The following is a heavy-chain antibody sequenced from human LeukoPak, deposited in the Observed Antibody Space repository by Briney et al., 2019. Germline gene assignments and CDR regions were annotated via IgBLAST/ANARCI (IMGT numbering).Heavy chain of an antibody. D-gene: IGHD6-19*01. V-gene: IGHV4-34*01. J-gene: IGHJ4*02. CDR2: INHSGST. Sequence: SETLSLTCAVYGGSFSGYYWSWIHQPPGKGLEWIGEINHSGSTNYNPSLKSRVTISVDTSKNQFSLKLSSVTAADTAVYYCARGFGSGWYVYWGQGTLVTVSS. CDR3: ARGFGSGWYVY. CDR1: GGSFSGYY.